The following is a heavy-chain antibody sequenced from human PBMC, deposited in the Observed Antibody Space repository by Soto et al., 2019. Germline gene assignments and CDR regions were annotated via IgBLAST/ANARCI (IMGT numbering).Heavy chain of an antibody. CDR3: ARASEYSGYDSGY. J-gene: IGHJ4*02. D-gene: IGHD5-12*01. CDR1: GGTFSSYT. Sequence: QVQLVQSGAEVKKPGSSVKVSCKASGGTFSSYTISWVRQAPGQGLEWMGRIIAILGIANYAQKFQGRVTITADKSTSTAYMELSSLRSEDTAVYYCARASEYSGYDSGYWGQGTLVTVSS. V-gene: IGHV1-69*02. CDR2: IIAILGIA.